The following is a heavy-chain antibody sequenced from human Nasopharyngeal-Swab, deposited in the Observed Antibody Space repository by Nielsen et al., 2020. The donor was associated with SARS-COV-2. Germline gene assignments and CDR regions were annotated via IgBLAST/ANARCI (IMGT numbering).Heavy chain of an antibody. Sequence: GESLKISCAASGFNFNNYGMHWVRQAPGKGLEWVAIISYEGSIKFYADYVEGRFTISRDNAKNSLYLQMNSLRAEDTAVYYCARDGLDYDFWSAYFMDVWGQGTTVTVSS. CDR1: GFNFNNYG. J-gene: IGHJ6*02. V-gene: IGHV3-30*03. CDR2: ISYEGSIK. D-gene: IGHD3-3*01. CDR3: ARDGLDYDFWSAYFMDV.